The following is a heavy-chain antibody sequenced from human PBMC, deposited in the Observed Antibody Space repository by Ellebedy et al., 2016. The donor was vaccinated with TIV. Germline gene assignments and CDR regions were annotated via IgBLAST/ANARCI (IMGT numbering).Heavy chain of an antibody. CDR3: ARGRTTMDTKPNYFDS. D-gene: IGHD5-18*01. CDR1: GGSFSGYY. V-gene: IGHV4-34*01. CDR2: INHSGNT. J-gene: IGHJ4*02. Sequence: GSLRLXCAVYGGSFSGYYWSWIRQSPEKGLEWIGEINHSGNTKHNPSLKGRGITSVDTSKNQFSLKLTYVTAADMGVYYCARGRTTMDTKPNYFDSWGQGTLVTVSS.